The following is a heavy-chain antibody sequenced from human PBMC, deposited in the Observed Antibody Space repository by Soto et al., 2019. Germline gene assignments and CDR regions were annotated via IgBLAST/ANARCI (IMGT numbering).Heavy chain of an antibody. CDR3: ARESATGFWFDP. D-gene: IGHD6-25*01. CDR1: GFTFSSYW. Sequence: HPGGSLRLSCAASGFTFSSYWMHWVRQAPGKGLVWVSRINSDGSSTSYADSVKGRFTISRDNAKNTLYLQMNSLRAEDTAVYYCARESATGFWFDPWGQGTLVTVSS. V-gene: IGHV3-74*01. CDR2: INSDGSST. J-gene: IGHJ5*02.